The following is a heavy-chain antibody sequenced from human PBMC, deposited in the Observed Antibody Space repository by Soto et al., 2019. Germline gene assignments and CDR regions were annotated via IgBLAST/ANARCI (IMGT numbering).Heavy chain of an antibody. J-gene: IGHJ4*02. CDR2: ISGSGGST. CDR3: AKDPAAITIFGVVTPTFDV. V-gene: IGHV3-23*01. CDR1: GFTFSSYA. Sequence: GGSLRLSCAASGFTFSSYAMSWVRQAPGKGLEWVSAISGSGGSTYYADSVKGRFTISRDNSKNTLYLQMNSLRAEDTAVYYCAKDPAAITIFGVVTPTFDVWGQGTRVTVAS. D-gene: IGHD3-3*01.